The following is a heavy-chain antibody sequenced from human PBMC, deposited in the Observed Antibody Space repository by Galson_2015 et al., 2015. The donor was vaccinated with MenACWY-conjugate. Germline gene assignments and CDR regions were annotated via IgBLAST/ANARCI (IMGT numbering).Heavy chain of an antibody. D-gene: IGHD1-26*01. Sequence: QSGAEVKKPGEYLKISCKASGYNFLTYWIGWVRQVPGKGLEWVGLISPIDSKTRYSPAFEGRVTISADNSITTAYLQWNSLQASDTAMYYCARHPPGGRGMDVWGQGTTVTVSS. CDR2: ISPIDSKT. J-gene: IGHJ6*02. CDR1: GYNFLTYW. CDR3: ARHPPGGRGMDV. V-gene: IGHV5-51*01.